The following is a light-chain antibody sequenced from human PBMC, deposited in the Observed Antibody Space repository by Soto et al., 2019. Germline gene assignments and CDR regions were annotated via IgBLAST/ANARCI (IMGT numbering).Light chain of an antibody. CDR1: KLGDKY. CDR2: QDH. V-gene: IGLV3-1*01. J-gene: IGLJ2*01. Sequence: SSELTQPPSVSVSPGQTASITCSGDKLGDKYASWYQQKPGQSPVLVIYQDHKRPSGIPERFSGSISGNTATLTISGIQATDEGDYYRQAWDSSAAFFGGGTKLTVL. CDR3: QAWDSSAAF.